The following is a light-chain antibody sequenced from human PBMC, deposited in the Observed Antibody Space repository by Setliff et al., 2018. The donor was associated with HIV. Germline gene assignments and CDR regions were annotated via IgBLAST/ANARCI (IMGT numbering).Light chain of an antibody. V-gene: IGLV2-14*03. J-gene: IGLJ1*01. CDR3: SSYTSTSAYV. CDR2: GVT. CDR1: GRDIGGYNH. Sequence: QSVLTQPASVSGSPGQSITISCIGTGRDIGGYNHASWYQQHPGKAPKLIIYGVTKRSSGVSNRFSGSKAGTTASLTISGLQAEDEADYYCSSYTSTSAYVFGTGTKVTVL.